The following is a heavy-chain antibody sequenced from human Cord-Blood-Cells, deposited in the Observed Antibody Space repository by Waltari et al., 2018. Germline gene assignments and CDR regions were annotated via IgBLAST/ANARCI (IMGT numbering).Heavy chain of an antibody. CDR3: ARAVAVVTHYYFDY. CDR1: GFTVSSNY. J-gene: IGHJ4*02. V-gene: IGHV3-53*01. Sequence: EVQLVESGGGLIQPGGSLRLACSASGFTVSSNYMIWARQAPGKGLEWVSVIYSGGSTYYADSVKGRFTISRDNSKNTLYLQMNSLRAEDTAVYYCARAVAVVTHYYFDYWGQGTLVTVSS. D-gene: IGHD2-21*02. CDR2: IYSGGST.